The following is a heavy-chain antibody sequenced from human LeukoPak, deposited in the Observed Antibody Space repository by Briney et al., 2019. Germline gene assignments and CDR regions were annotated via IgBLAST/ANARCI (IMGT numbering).Heavy chain of an antibody. J-gene: IGHJ3*01. CDR3: ARAGTVVDYDPSDAFDV. CDR2: INSDGSTT. D-gene: IGHD3-22*01. Sequence: PEGSLRLSCAASGITFSTYWMHWVRQAPGKGLVWVSRINSDGSTTSYVDSVEGRFTISRDNAKNTLYLQMNSLRAEDTAVYYCARAGTVVDYDPSDAFDVWGQGTMVTVSS. CDR1: GITFSTYW. V-gene: IGHV3-74*01.